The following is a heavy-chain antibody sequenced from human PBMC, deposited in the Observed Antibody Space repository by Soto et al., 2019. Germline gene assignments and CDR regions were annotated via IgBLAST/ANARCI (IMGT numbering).Heavy chain of an antibody. J-gene: IGHJ4*02. D-gene: IGHD3-3*01. V-gene: IGHV1-46*01. CDR1: GYTFTSYY. CDR3: ARDKDDFWSGYYKGFDY. CDR2: INPSGGST. Sequence: ASVKVSCKASGYTFTSYYMHWVRQAPGQGLEWMGIINPSGGSTSYAQKFQGRATMTRDTSTSTVYMELSSLRSEDTAVYYCARDKDDFWSGYYKGFDYWGQGTLGTVSS.